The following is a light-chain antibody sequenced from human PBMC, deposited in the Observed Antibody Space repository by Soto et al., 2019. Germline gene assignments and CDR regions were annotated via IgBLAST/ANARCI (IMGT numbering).Light chain of an antibody. CDR2: DVS. CDR1: SSDVGGYNY. CDR3: SSYTSSSRYV. J-gene: IGLJ1*01. V-gene: IGLV2-14*01. Sequence: QSALTQPASVSGSPGQSITISCTGNSSDVGGYNYVSWYQQHPGKAPKLMIYDVSNRPSGVSNRFSGSKSGNTASLTISGLQAEDEADYYCSSYTSSSRYVFGTGTKVTVL.